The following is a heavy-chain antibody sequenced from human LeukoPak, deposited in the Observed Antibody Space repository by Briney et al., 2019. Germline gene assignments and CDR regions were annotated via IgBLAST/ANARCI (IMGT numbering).Heavy chain of an antibody. V-gene: IGHV4-59*01. D-gene: IGHD2-2*01. CDR3: ARGTVPAAKFTR. CDR2: IYYSGST. J-gene: IGHJ4*02. CDR1: GGSISSYY. Sequence: SETLSLTCTVSGGSISSYYWSWIRQPPGKGLEWIGYIYYSGSTNHNPSLKSRVTIPVDTSKNQFSLKLSSVTAADTAVYYCARGTVPAAKFTRWGQGTLVTVSS.